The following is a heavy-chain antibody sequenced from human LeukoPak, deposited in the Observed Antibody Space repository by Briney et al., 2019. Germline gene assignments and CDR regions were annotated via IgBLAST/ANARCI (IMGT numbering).Heavy chain of an antibody. CDR1: GYTFTSYG. CDR3: ARDPRGGYDSSGFYYFDY. J-gene: IGHJ4*02. Sequence: ASVKVSCKASGYTFTSYGISWVRQAPGQGLEWMGWISAYNGNTNYAQKLQGRVTMTTDTSTSTAYMELRSLRSDDTAVYYCARDPRGGYDSSGFYYFDYWGQGTLVTVSS. D-gene: IGHD3-22*01. CDR2: ISAYNGNT. V-gene: IGHV1-18*01.